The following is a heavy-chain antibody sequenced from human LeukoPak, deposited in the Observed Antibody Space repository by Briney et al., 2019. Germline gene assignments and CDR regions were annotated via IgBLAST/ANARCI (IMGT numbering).Heavy chain of an antibody. V-gene: IGHV4-59*01. D-gene: IGHD3-9*01. CDR2: IYYSGST. CDR1: GGSISSYY. J-gene: IGHJ4*02. Sequence: SETLSLTCTVSGGSISSYYWSWIRQPPGKGLEWVGYIYYSGSTNYNPSLKSRVTISVDTSKNQFSLKLSSVTAVDTAVYYCARYGAYYDILTGRFDYGGQGPLVAVSS. CDR3: ARYGAYYDILTGRFDY.